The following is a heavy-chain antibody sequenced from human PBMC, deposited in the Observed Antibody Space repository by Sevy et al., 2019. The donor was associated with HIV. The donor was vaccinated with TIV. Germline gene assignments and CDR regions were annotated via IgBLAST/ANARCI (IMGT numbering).Heavy chain of an antibody. Sequence: GGSLRLSCAASEFTFSTYAMSWVRQAPGKGLEWVSAISGGGGSTHYADSVKGRFTISRDNSKNTLYLQMNSLRAEDTAADYCAKVSYTDVWSGYSYYFDYWGQGTLVTVSS. J-gene: IGHJ4*02. CDR3: AKVSYTDVWSGYSYYFDY. V-gene: IGHV3-23*01. D-gene: IGHD3-3*01. CDR1: EFTFSTYA. CDR2: ISGGGGST.